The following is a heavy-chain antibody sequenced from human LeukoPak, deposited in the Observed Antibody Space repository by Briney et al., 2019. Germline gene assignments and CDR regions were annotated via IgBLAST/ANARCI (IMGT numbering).Heavy chain of an antibody. CDR2: IYYSGST. V-gene: IGHV4-59*01. CDR1: GGSLSSYY. D-gene: IGHD2-8*01. J-gene: IGHJ4*02. Sequence: SETLSLTCTVSGGSLSSYYWSWIRQPPGKGLEWIGYIYYSGSTNYNPSLKSRVTISVDTSKNQFSLKLSSVTAADTAVYYCARGRPLIYGYWGQGTLVTVSS. CDR3: ARGRPLIYGY.